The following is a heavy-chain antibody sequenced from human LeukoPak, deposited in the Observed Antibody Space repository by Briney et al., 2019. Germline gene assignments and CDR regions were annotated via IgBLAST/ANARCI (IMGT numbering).Heavy chain of an antibody. V-gene: IGHV4-34*01. CDR3: ARETSQKGAHYMDV. CDR2: INHSGST. D-gene: IGHD3-16*01. Sequence: SETLSLTCAVYGGSFSGYYWSWIRQPPGKGLEWIGEINHSGSTNYNPSHKSRVTISVDTSKNQFSLKLISVTAADTAVYYCARETSQKGAHYMDVWGKGTTVTISS. J-gene: IGHJ6*03. CDR1: GGSFSGYY.